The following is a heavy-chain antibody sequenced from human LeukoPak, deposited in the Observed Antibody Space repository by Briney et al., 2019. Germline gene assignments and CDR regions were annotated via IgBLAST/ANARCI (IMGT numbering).Heavy chain of an antibody. V-gene: IGHV1-69*05. Sequence: SVKVSCKASGGTFSSYAISWVRQAPGQGLEWMGGIIPIFGTANYAQKFQGRVTITTDESTSTAYMELSSLRSEDTAVYYRARGTYFGSWFGKVWFDPWGQGTLVTVSS. CDR1: GGTFSSYA. J-gene: IGHJ5*02. CDR2: IIPIFGTA. CDR3: ARGTYFGSWFGKVWFDP. D-gene: IGHD6-13*01.